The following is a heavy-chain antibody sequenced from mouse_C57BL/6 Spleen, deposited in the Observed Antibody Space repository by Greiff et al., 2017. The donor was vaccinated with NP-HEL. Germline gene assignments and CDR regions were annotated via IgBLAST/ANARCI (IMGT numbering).Heavy chain of an antibody. CDR1: GYTFTDYE. CDR3: FRGFAY. CDR2: IDPETGGT. J-gene: IGHJ3*01. Sequence: VKLMESGAELVRPGASVTLSCKASGYTFTDYEMHWVKQTPVHGLEWIGAIDPETGGTAYNQKFKGKAILTADKSSSTAYMELRSLTSEDSAVYYCFRGFAYWGQGTLVTVSA. V-gene: IGHV1-15*01.